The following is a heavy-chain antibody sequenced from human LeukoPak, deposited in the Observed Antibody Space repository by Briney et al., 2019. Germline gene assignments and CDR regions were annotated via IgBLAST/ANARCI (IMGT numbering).Heavy chain of an antibody. J-gene: IGHJ4*02. CDR2: IYYSGST. V-gene: IGHV4-61*01. D-gene: IGHD4-17*01. CDR1: GGSVSSGSYY. Sequence: SETLSLTCTVSGGSVSSGSYYWSWIRQPPGKGLEWIGYIYYSGSTNYNPSLKSRVTISVDTSKNQFSQKLSSVTAADTAVYDFARRVETVPFDYWGQGTLVTVSS. CDR3: ARRVETVPFDY.